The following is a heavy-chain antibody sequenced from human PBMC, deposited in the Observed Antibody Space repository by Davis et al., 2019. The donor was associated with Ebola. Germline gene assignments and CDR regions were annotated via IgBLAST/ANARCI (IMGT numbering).Heavy chain of an antibody. J-gene: IGHJ4*02. Sequence: GESLKISCAASGFLLSSYAMSWVRQAPGRGLEWVSSISASGGATFYADSVKGRIVMSRDNSNDTLYLRMNNLRAEDTAIYYCAKDLTSYYGSGDFFDYWGQGILVTVSS. CDR2: ISASGGAT. CDR3: AKDLTSYYGSGDFFDY. D-gene: IGHD3-10*01. V-gene: IGHV3-23*01. CDR1: GFLLSSYA.